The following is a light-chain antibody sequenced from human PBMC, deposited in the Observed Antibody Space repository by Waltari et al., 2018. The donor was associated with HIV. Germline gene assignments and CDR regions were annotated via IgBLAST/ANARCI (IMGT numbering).Light chain of an antibody. CDR3: SSYTSSSTYV. CDR1: SSDVGVYNY. CDR2: EVT. Sequence: QSALTQPASVSGSPGRSITISCTGTSSDVGVYNYVSWYQHHPGKAPKLMIYEVTTRPSGVSNRFSGSKSGNTASLTISGLQAEDEADYYCSSYTSSSTYVFGTGTKVTVL. V-gene: IGLV2-14*01. J-gene: IGLJ1*01.